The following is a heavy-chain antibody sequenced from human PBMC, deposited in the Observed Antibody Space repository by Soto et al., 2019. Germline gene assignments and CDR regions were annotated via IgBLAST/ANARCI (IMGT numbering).Heavy chain of an antibody. CDR1: GGSFSGYY. J-gene: IGHJ6*02. D-gene: IGHD3-10*01. V-gene: IGHV4-34*01. Sequence: QVQLQQWGAGLLKPSETLSLTCAVYGGSFSGYYWSWIRQPPGKGLEWLGEINHSGSTNYNPSLKSRVTISVDTSKNQFSLKLSSVTAADTAVYYCARALGGGSGSYYNQHSYYYGMDVWGQGTTVTVSS. CDR2: INHSGST. CDR3: ARALGGGSGSYYNQHSYYYGMDV.